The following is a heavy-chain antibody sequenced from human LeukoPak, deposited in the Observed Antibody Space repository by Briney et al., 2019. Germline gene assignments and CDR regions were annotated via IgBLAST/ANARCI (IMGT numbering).Heavy chain of an antibody. J-gene: IGHJ3*02. CDR2: IYHSGST. CDR3: ARHWLLERGDKDDAFDI. V-gene: IGHV4-38-2*01. CDR1: GYSISSGYY. Sequence: KPSETLSLTCAVSGYSISSGYYWGWIRQPPGKGLEWIGSIYHSGSTYYNPSLKSRVTISVDTSKNQFSLKLSSVTAADTAVYYCARHWLLERGDKDDAFDIWGQGTMVTVYS. D-gene: IGHD1-1*01.